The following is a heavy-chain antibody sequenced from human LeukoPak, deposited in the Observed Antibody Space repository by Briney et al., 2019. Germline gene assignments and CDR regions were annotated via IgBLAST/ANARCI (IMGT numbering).Heavy chain of an antibody. CDR2: ISYDGSNK. CDR1: GFTFSSYA. J-gene: IGHJ6*02. Sequence: GGSLRLSCAAPGFTFSSYAMHWVCQAPGKGLEWVAVISYDGSNKYYADSVKGRFTISRDNSKNTLYLQMNSLRAEDTAVYYCARDLWDIVVVVAATPVYYGMDVWGQGTTVTVSS. CDR3: ARDLWDIVVVVAATPVYYGMDV. V-gene: IGHV3-30-3*01. D-gene: IGHD2-15*01.